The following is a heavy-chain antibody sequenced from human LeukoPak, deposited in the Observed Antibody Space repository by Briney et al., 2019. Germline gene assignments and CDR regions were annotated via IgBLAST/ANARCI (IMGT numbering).Heavy chain of an antibody. D-gene: IGHD6-13*01. J-gene: IGHJ1*01. CDR2: ISSSSSYI. Sequence: GSLRLSCAASGFTFSTYNMNWVRQAPGKGLEWVSSISSSSSYIYYADSAKGRFTISRDNAKNSLFLQMNSLRAEDTAVYYCAKEVGFIAAAGTGYFQHWGQGTLVTISS. CDR1: GFTFSTYN. CDR3: AKEVGFIAAAGTGYFQH. V-gene: IGHV3-21*01.